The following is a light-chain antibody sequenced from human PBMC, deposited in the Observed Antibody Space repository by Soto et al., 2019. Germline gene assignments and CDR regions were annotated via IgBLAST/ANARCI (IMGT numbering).Light chain of an antibody. CDR2: GAS. V-gene: IGKV3-15*01. CDR3: QQYRSWPRT. CDR1: QSVDIN. Sequence: EIVLTQSPATLSVSPGDRVTLSCRASQSVDINLAWYQQKPGQAPRLLIYGASTRATDMPGRFSGRGAGAEFTLTISSLQSEDFAVYYCQQYRSWPRTFGQGTKVDIK. J-gene: IGKJ1*01.